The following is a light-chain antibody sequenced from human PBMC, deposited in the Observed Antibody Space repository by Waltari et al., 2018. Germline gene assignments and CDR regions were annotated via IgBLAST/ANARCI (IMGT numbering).Light chain of an antibody. V-gene: IGKV1-5*03. CDR2: HAS. J-gene: IGKJ1*01. Sequence: DIQMTQSPSTLSASVGARVTITCRASQTISTWLAWYQQRPGKATKLLIYHASTLESGVPSRFSGSGVGTQFTLTISGLQPDDFATYYCQHYNTESRPFGQGTKVEIK. CDR1: QTISTW. CDR3: QHYNTESRP.